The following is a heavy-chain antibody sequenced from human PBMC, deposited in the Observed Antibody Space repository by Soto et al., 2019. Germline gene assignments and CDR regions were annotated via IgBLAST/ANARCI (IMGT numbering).Heavy chain of an antibody. V-gene: IGHV1-46*01. CDR3: ARSVFP. J-gene: IGHJ5*02. Sequence: GASVKVSCKASGYIFTSYYIHWVRQAPGQGLEWMGWINPFDGSRMFAQSFQGRVTMTRDTSTSTVSLKLSSVTAADTAVYYCARSVFPWGQGTLVTVSS. CDR1: GYIFTSYY. CDR2: INPFDGSR.